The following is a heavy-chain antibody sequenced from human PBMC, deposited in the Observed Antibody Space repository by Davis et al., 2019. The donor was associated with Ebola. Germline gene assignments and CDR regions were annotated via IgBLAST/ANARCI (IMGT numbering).Heavy chain of an antibody. V-gene: IGHV4-59*12. J-gene: IGHJ4*02. Sequence: PSETLSLTCTVSGGSISSYYWSWIRQPPGKGLEWIGYIYYSGSTNYNPSLKSRVTISVDTSKNQFSLKLSSVTAADTAVYYCAREDEYSGSSQSFDYWGQGTLVTVSS. CDR3: AREDEYSGSSQSFDY. D-gene: IGHD1-26*01. CDR1: GGSISSYY. CDR2: IYYSGST.